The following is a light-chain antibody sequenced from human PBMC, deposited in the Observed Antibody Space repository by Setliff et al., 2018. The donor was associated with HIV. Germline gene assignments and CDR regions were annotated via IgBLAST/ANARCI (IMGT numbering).Light chain of an antibody. CDR1: SSDVGGFNF. CDR3: TSYANSSTYI. CDR2: DVT. V-gene: IGLV2-14*03. Sequence: QSALAQPASMSGSPGQSITVSFTGTSSDVGGFNFVSWYQKHPGKAPRVMLYDVTNRSSGVSNRFSCSKSGNTASLTISGLQAEDEADYYCTSYANSSTYIFGTGT. J-gene: IGLJ1*01.